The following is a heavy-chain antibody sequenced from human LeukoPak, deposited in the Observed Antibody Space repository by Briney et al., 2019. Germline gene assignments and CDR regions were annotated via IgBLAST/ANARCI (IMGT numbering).Heavy chain of an antibody. CDR3: ARDLRRYCSSTSCYRAFDI. CDR1: GGSISSYY. CDR2: IYTSGST. V-gene: IGHV4-4*07. Sequence: SETLSLTCTVSGGSISSYYWSWIRQPAGKGLEWIGRIYTSGSTNYNPSLKSRVTMSVDTSKNQFSLKLSSVTAADTAVYYCARDLRRYCSSTSCYRAFDIWGQGTMVTVSS. D-gene: IGHD2-2*01. J-gene: IGHJ3*02.